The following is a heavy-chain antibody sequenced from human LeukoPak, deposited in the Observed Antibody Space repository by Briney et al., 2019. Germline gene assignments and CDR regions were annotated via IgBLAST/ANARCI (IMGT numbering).Heavy chain of an antibody. Sequence: SGPTLVKPTQTLTLTCTFSGFSLSTSGVGVGWIRQPPGKALEWLALIYWDDDKRYSPSLKSRLTITKDTSKNQVVLTMTNMDPVGTATYYCAHSENSVNTAMAPNFDYWGQGTLVTVSS. CDR1: GFSLSTSGVG. CDR2: IYWDDDK. D-gene: IGHD5-18*01. V-gene: IGHV2-5*02. J-gene: IGHJ4*02. CDR3: AHSENSVNTAMAPNFDY.